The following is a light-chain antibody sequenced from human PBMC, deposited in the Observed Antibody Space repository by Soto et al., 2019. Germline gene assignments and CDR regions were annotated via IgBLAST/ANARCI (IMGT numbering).Light chain of an antibody. Sequence: QSALTQPASVSGSPRQSITISCTGTSSDVGGYNYVSWYQQHPGKAPKLVIYEVTKRPSGVSNRFSGSKSGNTASLTISGLQAEDETDYYCSSYTSTNHVVFGGGTKLTVL. CDR1: SSDVGGYNY. CDR2: EVT. J-gene: IGLJ2*01. V-gene: IGLV2-14*01. CDR3: SSYTSTNHVV.